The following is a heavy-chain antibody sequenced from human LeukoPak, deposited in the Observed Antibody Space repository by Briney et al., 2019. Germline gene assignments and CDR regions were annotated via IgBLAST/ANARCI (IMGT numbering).Heavy chain of an antibody. J-gene: IGHJ4*02. D-gene: IGHD3-10*01. CDR3: AKLYGSGSSNIDY. CDR2: ISASGGNT. V-gene: IGHV3-23*01. Sequence: GSLRLSCAASGFTFSSYSMNWVRQAPGKGLEWVSGISASGGNTYYADSVKGRFTISRDNSKNTLYLQMNSLRAEDTAVYYCAKLYGSGSSNIDYWGQGTLVTVSS. CDR1: GFTFSSYS.